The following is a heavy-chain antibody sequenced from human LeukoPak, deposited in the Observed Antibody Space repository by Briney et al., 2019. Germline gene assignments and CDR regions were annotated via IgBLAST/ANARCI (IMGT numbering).Heavy chain of an antibody. CDR2: IYYSGST. V-gene: IGHV4-61*01. CDR3: ARDGRLFADAFDI. J-gene: IGHJ3*02. Sequence: PSETLSLTCTVSGGSISSSSYYWSWIRQPPGKGLEWIGYIYYSGSTNYNPSLKSRVTISVDTSKNQFSLKLSSVTAADTAVYYCARDGRLFADAFDIWGQGTMVTVSS. CDR1: GGSISSSSYY. D-gene: IGHD3-22*01.